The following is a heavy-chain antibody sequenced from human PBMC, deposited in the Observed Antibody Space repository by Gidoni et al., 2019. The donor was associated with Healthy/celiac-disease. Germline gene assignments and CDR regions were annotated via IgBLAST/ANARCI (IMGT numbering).Heavy chain of an antibody. V-gene: IGHV4-39*01. CDR2: IYYSGST. CDR1: GGSISSSSYY. J-gene: IGHJ3*02. Sequence: QLQLQESGPGLVKPSETLSLTCTVSGGSISSSSYYWGWIRQPPGKGLEWIGSIYYSGSTYYNPSLKSRVTISVDTSKNQFSLKLSSVTAADTAVYYCANLAGIAAAGDAFDIWGQGTMVTVSS. D-gene: IGHD6-13*01. CDR3: ANLAGIAAAGDAFDI.